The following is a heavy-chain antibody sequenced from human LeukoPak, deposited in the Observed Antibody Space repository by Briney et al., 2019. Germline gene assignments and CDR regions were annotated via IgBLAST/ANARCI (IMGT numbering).Heavy chain of an antibody. CDR1: DGSISSYY. V-gene: IGHV4-4*07. D-gene: IGHD3-3*01. Sequence: SETLSLTCTVPDGSISSYYWSWIRQPAGKGLEWIGRIYTSGSTNYNPSLKSRVTMSVDTSKNQFSLKLSSVTAADTAVYYCAREGPLFGVVTYYGMDVWGQGTTVTVSS. CDR2: IYTSGST. CDR3: AREGPLFGVVTYYGMDV. J-gene: IGHJ6*02.